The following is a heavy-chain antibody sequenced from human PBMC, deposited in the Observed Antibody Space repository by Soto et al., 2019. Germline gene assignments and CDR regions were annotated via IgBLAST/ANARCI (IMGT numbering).Heavy chain of an antibody. CDR1: GFTFSNYW. CDR3: RNVHSY. J-gene: IGHJ4*01. Sequence: QPRGSLRLSCAASGFTFSNYWMHWVRQVPGRGLVWVSRISHDGSGTSYADSVKGRFTISRDNAKNTVYLQMNSLRAEDTAVYYCRNVHSYWTHGTSVTVSS. CDR2: ISHDGSGT. V-gene: IGHV3-74*01.